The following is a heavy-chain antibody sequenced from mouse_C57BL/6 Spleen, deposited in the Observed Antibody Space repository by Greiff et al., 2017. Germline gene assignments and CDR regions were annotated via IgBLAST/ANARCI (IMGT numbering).Heavy chain of an antibody. CDR2: IDPGNGDT. J-gene: IGHJ3*01. V-gene: IGHV14-4*01. CDR3: TTDCGSSYGFAY. CDR1: GFNIKDDY. D-gene: IGHD1-1*01. Sequence: VQLQQSGAELVRPGASVKLSCTASGFNIKDDYMHWVKQRPEQGLEWIGWIDPGNGDTEYASKFQGKATITADTSSNTAYLQLSSLTSEDTAVYYCTTDCGSSYGFAYWGQGTLVTVSA.